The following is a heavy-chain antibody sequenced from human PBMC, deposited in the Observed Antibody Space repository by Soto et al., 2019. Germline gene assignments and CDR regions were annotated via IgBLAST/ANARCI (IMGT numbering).Heavy chain of an antibody. CDR1: GGSISSYY. J-gene: IGHJ4*02. D-gene: IGHD6-19*01. CDR3: AKEGPPGSSGWYYFDY. Sequence: SETLSLTCTVSGGSISSYYWSWIRQPPGKGLEWIGYIYYSGSTNYNPSLKSRVTISVDTSKNQFSLKLSSVTAADTAVYYCAKEGPPGSSGWYYFDYWGQGTLVTVSS. V-gene: IGHV4-59*01. CDR2: IYYSGST.